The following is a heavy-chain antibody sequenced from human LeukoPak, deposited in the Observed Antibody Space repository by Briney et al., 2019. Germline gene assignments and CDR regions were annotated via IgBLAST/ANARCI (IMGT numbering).Heavy chain of an antibody. CDR2: ICYEGSNK. CDR3: AKDRRIAAYYYIDV. CDR1: GFTFSSYG. Sequence: GGSLRLSCAASGFTFSSYGMHWVRQAPGKGLEWVAVICYEGSNKYYADSVKARFTISRDNSKNTQYLQMNSLSAADTAVYYCAKDRRIAAYYYIDVWGKGTPVTVSS. V-gene: IGHV3-33*06. J-gene: IGHJ6*03. D-gene: IGHD6-13*01.